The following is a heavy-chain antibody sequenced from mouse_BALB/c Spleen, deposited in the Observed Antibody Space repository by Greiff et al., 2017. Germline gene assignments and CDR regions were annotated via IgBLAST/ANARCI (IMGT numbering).Heavy chain of an antibody. CDR1: GYSITSYYA. CDR3: ARSGHYAMDY. Sequence: EVKLQESGPGLVKPSQSLSLTCTVTGYSITSYYAWNWIRQFPGNKLEWMGYISYSGSTSYNPSLKSRISITRDTSKNQFFLQLNSVTTEDTATYYCARSGHYAMDYWGQGTSVTVSS. D-gene: IGHD3-1*01. CDR2: ISYSGST. V-gene: IGHV3-2*02. J-gene: IGHJ4*01.